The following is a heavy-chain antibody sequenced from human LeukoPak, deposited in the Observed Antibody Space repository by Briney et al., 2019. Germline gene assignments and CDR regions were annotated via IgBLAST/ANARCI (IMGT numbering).Heavy chain of an antibody. CDR1: GYTFTSYG. CDR3: ARMYYDFWSGTVDY. V-gene: IGHV1-18*01. D-gene: IGHD3-3*01. CDR2: INAYNGNT. J-gene: IGHJ4*02. Sequence: ASVKVSCKASGYTFTSYGISWVRQAPGQGLEWMGWINAYNGNTNYAQKLQGRVTMTTDTSTSTAYMELRSLRSDDTAVYYCARMYYDFWSGTVDYWGQGTLVTVSS.